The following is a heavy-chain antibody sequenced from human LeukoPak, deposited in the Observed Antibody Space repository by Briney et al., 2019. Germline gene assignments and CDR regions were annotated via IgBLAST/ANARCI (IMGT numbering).Heavy chain of an antibody. J-gene: IGHJ4*02. CDR1: GFTFSSYW. Sequence: GGSLRLSCAASGFTFSSYWMHWVRQAPGKGLMWVSRINYDGSSTSYADSVKGRFTISRDNAKNSLYLQMNSLRAEDTAVYYCAREGRWLQFDYWGQGTLVTVSS. CDR2: INYDGSST. D-gene: IGHD5-24*01. V-gene: IGHV3-74*01. CDR3: AREGRWLQFDY.